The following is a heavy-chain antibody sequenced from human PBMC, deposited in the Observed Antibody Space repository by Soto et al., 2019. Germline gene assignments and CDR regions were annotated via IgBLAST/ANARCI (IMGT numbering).Heavy chain of an antibody. J-gene: IGHJ6*02. V-gene: IGHV3-53*01. CDR1: GFTVSSNY. CDR3: ARGYSSGWYGYYYYGMDV. D-gene: IGHD6-19*01. Sequence: PGGSLRLSCAASGFTVSSNYMSWVRQAPGKGLEWVSVIYSGGSTYYADSVKGRFNISRDNSKNTLYLQMNSLRAEDTAVYYCARGYSSGWYGYYYYGMDVWGQGTTVTVSS. CDR2: IYSGGST.